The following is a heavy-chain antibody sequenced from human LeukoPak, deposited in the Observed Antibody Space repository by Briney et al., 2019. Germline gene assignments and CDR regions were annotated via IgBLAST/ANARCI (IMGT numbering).Heavy chain of an antibody. Sequence: GGTLRLSCAASGFTFSSHGMSWVRQAPGKGLEWVSTISGSGDYTYYADSVKGRFTISRDNSKNTLYLQMNSLRAEDTAVYYCAKDRLLNCRGNCYIFDYWGQGTVVTVSS. V-gene: IGHV3-23*01. CDR2: ISGSGDYT. D-gene: IGHD2-21*02. CDR1: GFTFSSHG. J-gene: IGHJ4*02. CDR3: AKDRLLNCRGNCYIFDY.